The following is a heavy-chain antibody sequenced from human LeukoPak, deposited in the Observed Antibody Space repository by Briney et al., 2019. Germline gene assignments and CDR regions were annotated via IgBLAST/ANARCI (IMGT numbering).Heavy chain of an antibody. J-gene: IGHJ4*02. CDR1: GFTFSSYN. CDR3: ARVSLGAAAGTSR. Sequence: GGSLRLSCAASGFTFSSYNMNWVRQAPGKGLEWVSSISSSSCIYYTDSVKGRFTISRDNAKNSLYLQMNSLRADDTAIYYCARVSLGAAAGTSRWGQGTLVTVSS. D-gene: IGHD6-13*01. CDR2: ISSSSCI. V-gene: IGHV3-21*01.